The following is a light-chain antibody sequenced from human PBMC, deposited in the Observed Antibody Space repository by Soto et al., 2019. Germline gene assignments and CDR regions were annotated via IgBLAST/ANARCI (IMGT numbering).Light chain of an antibody. CDR2: GAS. CDR1: QGISSY. V-gene: IGKV3-20*01. CDR3: QQYGSSPRT. J-gene: IGKJ5*01. Sequence: QSPSSLSASVGDRVTISCWARQGISSYLAWYQQKPGQAPRLLIYGASSRATGIPDRFSGSGSGTDFTLTISRLEPEDFAVYYCQQYGSSPRTFGQGTRLEIK.